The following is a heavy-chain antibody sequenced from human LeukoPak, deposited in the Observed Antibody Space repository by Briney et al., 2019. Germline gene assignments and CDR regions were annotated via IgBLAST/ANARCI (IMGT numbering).Heavy chain of an antibody. V-gene: IGHV1-2*02. CDR1: GYTFTDYY. CDR3: ARGWGFGSIDY. J-gene: IGHJ4*02. Sequence: ASVKVSCKASGYTFTDYYVHWVRQAPGQGLEWMGWSSPSSGGTNYAQKFQGRVTMTRDTSISTAYIELSSLRSDDTAVYYCARGWGFGSIDYWGQGTLVTVSS. CDR2: SSPSSGGT. D-gene: IGHD7-27*01.